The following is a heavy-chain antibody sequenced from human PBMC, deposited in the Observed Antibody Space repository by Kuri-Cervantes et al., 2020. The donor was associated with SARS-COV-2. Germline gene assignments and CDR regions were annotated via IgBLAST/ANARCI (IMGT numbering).Heavy chain of an antibody. Sequence: GSLRLSCTVSGYSISSGYYWGWIRQPPGKGLEWIGSIYHSGSTYYNPSLKSRVTISVDTSKNQSSLKLSSVTAADTAVYYCARHMAGTFDYWGQGTLVTVSS. CDR1: GYSISSGYY. J-gene: IGHJ4*02. CDR2: IYHSGST. CDR3: ARHMAGTFDY. D-gene: IGHD2-21*01. V-gene: IGHV4-38-2*02.